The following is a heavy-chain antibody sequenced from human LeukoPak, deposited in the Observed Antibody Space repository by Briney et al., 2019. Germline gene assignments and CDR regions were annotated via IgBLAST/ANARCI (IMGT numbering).Heavy chain of an antibody. CDR1: GYTFTSYD. Sequence: ASVKVSCKASGYTFTSYDINWVRQATGQGLEWMGWMNPNSGNTGYAQKFQGRVTMTRDTSISTAYMELSRLRSDDTAVYYCARGRDAYYFDYWGQGTLVTVSS. CDR3: ARGRDAYYFDY. V-gene: IGHV1-8*02. J-gene: IGHJ4*02. CDR2: MNPNSGNT. D-gene: IGHD5-24*01.